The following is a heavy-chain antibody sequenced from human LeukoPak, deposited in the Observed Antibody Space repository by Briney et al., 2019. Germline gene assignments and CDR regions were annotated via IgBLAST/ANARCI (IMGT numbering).Heavy chain of an antibody. Sequence: ASVKVSCKASGYTFTVYYIHWVRQAPGQGREWVGWINPNTGGTIYAQKFQGRVTMTRDTSVSTAYMELSSLRSDDTAVYYCARGEVVEEYYFDYWGQGTLVTVSS. CDR2: INPNTGGT. CDR3: ARGEVVEEYYFDY. D-gene: IGHD2-15*01. CDR1: GYTFTVYY. V-gene: IGHV1-2*02. J-gene: IGHJ4*02.